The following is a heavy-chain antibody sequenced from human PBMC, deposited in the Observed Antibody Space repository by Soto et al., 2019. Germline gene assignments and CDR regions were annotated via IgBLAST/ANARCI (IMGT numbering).Heavy chain of an antibody. V-gene: IGHV4-39*01. Sequence: SETLSLTCTVSGGSIISSSSYWGWIRQPPGKGLEWIGSIYYSGSTYYNLSLKSRVTISVNTSNNQFSLKLSSVTAADTAVYFCARLPEYCSGDSCGIDYWGQGTLVSVCS. J-gene: IGHJ4*02. CDR2: IYYSGST. D-gene: IGHD2-15*01. CDR1: GGSIISSSSY. CDR3: ARLPEYCSGDSCGIDY.